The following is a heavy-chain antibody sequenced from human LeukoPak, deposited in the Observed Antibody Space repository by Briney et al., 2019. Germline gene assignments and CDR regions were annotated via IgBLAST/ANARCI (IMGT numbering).Heavy chain of an antibody. CDR2: IYHSGST. CDR1: DGSISTSRYY. J-gene: IGHJ5*02. V-gene: IGHV4-39*07. CDR3: ARAYSSSWYFNWFDP. D-gene: IGHD6-13*01. Sequence: SETLSLTCSVSDGSISTSRYYWGWIRQPPGKGLEWIGTIYHSGSTYYNPSLKGRVTISVDTSKNQFSLKLSSVTAADAAVYFCARAYSSSWYFNWFDPWGQGTQVTVSS.